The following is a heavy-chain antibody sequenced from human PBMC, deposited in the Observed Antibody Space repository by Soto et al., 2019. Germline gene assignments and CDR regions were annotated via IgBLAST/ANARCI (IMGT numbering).Heavy chain of an antibody. CDR1: GGSISSGGYY. CDR2: IYYSGST. V-gene: IGHV4-31*03. Sequence: SETLSLTCTVSGGSISSGGYYWSWIRQHPGKGLEWIGYIYYSGSTYYNPSLKSRVTISVDTSKNQFPLKLSSVTAADTAVYYCARSLSVDTAMVYGYWGQGTQVTVSS. CDR3: ARSLSVDTAMVYGY. J-gene: IGHJ4*02. D-gene: IGHD5-18*01.